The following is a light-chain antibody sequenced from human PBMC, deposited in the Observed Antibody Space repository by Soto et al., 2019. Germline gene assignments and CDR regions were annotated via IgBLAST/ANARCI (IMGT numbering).Light chain of an antibody. CDR1: SSNIGTNY. CDR3: AAWDDSLSGLAV. CDR2: ANN. Sequence: QFVLTQPPSASGTPGQTVTISCSGSSSNIGTNYVYWYQQLPGTAPKLLIYANNQRPSGVPDRFSGSKSGTSASLAISGLRSEDEADYYCAAWDDSLSGLAVFGGGTKLTVL. V-gene: IGLV1-47*01. J-gene: IGLJ7*01.